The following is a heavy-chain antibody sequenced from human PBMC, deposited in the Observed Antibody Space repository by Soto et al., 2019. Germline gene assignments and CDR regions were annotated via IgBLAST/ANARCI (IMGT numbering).Heavy chain of an antibody. Sequence: ASLKVDCNTAGCTFNSQAIHCVRQTPGQRPEWMGWISAGNGNTKYSENFKGRVTFTRDTVATTVYMELTSLTSEDSAVYYCARVAYGINKLDCWGQGTLVTVSS. J-gene: IGHJ4*02. CDR2: ISAGNGNT. CDR3: ARVAYGINKLDC. V-gene: IGHV1-3*01. D-gene: IGHD4-17*01. CDR1: GCTFNSQA.